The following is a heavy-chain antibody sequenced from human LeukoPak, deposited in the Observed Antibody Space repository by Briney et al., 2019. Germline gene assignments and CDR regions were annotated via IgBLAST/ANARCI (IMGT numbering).Heavy chain of an antibody. J-gene: IGHJ4*02. CDR2: ISSSGSTI. Sequence: GGSLRLSCAASGFTFSDYYMSWIRQAPGKGLEWVSYISSSGSTIYYADSVKGRFTISRDNAKNTLYLQMNSLRAEDTAIYYCARVQTAFWSGYHPFDCWGQGTLVTVSS. CDR1: GFTFSDYY. V-gene: IGHV3-11*04. D-gene: IGHD3-3*01. CDR3: ARVQTAFWSGYHPFDC.